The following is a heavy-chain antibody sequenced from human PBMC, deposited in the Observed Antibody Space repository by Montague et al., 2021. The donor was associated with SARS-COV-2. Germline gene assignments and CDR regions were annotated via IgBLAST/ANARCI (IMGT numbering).Heavy chain of an antibody. J-gene: IGHJ6*02. CDR2: IYSGGST. D-gene: IGHD3-3*01. Sequence: SLRLSCAASGFTVSSNYTSWVRQAPGKGLEWVSVIYSGGSTYYADSVKGRFTISRDNSKNTLYLQMNSLRAEDTAVYYCARGGDYDFWSGYVNYGMDVWGQGTTVTVSS. V-gene: IGHV3-66*01. CDR3: ARGGDYDFWSGYVNYGMDV. CDR1: GFTVSSNY.